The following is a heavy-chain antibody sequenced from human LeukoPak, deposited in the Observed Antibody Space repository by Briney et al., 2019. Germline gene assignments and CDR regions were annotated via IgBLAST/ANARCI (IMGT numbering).Heavy chain of an antibody. CDR2: INWNGGST. CDR3: ARESNYYGSGSYYKVGDFDY. J-gene: IGHJ4*02. D-gene: IGHD3-10*01. V-gene: IGHV3-20*04. CDR1: GFTFDDYG. Sequence: GGPLRLSCAASGFTFDDYGMSWVRQAPGKGLEWVSGINWNGGSTGYADSVKGRFTISRDNAKNSLYLQMNSLRAEDTALYYCARESNYYGSGSYYKVGDFDYWGQGTLVTVSS.